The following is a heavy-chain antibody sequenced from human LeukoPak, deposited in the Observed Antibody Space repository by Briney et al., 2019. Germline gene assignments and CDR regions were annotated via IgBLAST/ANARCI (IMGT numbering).Heavy chain of an antibody. J-gene: IGHJ5*02. D-gene: IGHD6-19*01. CDR2: ISWNSGSI. V-gene: IGHV3-9*01. CDR3: AKDIQQWLVRGVWFDP. CDR1: GFTFDDYA. Sequence: GGSLRPSCAASGFTFDDYAMHWVRQAPGKGLEWVSGISWNSGSIGYADSVKGRLTISRDNAKNSLYLQMNSLRAEDTALYYCAKDIQQWLVRGVWFDPWGQGTLVTVSS.